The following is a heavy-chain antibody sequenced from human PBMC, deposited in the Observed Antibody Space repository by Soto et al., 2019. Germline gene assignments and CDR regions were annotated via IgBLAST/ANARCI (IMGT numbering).Heavy chain of an antibody. CDR1: GFTFSSYA. V-gene: IGHV3-23*01. J-gene: IGHJ6*02. D-gene: IGHD6-13*01. CDR2: ISGSGGST. CDR3: AKGAQVLSSSWYYDYYYYYGMDA. Sequence: GGSLRLSCAASGFTFSSYAMSWVRQAPGKGLEWVSAISGSGGSTYYADSVKGRFTISRDNSKNTLYLQMNSLRAEDTAVYYCAKGAQVLSSSWYYDYYYYYGMDAWGQGTTVTVSS.